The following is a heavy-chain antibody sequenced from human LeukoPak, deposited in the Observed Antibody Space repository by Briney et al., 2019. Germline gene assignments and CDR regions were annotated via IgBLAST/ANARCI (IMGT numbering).Heavy chain of an antibody. CDR1: GYTFTSYG. CDR2: ISAYNGNT. D-gene: IGHD3-10*01. Sequence: ASVKVSCKASGYTFTSYGISWVRQAPGQGLEWMGWISAYNGNTNYAQKLQGRVTMTTDTSTSTAYMELRSLRSDDTAVYYCARDPNYYGSGSYYNVGFFVLWGQGTLVTVSS. J-gene: IGHJ4*02. V-gene: IGHV1-18*01. CDR3: ARDPNYYGSGSYYNVGFFVL.